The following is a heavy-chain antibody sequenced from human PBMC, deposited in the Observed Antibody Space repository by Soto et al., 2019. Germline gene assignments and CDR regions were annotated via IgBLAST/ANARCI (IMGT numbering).Heavy chain of an antibody. V-gene: IGHV3-21*01. CDR3: ASLQGRGPYGMDV. J-gene: IGHJ6*02. Sequence: PGGSLRLSCAASGFTFSSYSMNWVRQAPGKGLEWVSSISSSSSYIYYADSVKGRFTISRDNAKNSLYLQMNSLRAEDTAVYYCASLQGRGPYGMDVWGQGTTVTVSS. D-gene: IGHD1-1*01. CDR1: GFTFSSYS. CDR2: ISSSSSYI.